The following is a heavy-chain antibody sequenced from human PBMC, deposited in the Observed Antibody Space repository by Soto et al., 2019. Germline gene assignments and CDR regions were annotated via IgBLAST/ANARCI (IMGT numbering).Heavy chain of an antibody. CDR3: ARAFGSTMTSLF. Sequence: PSETLSLTCTVSGGYISSYYWTWIRQPPGKGLEWIGYIYYSGSTNYNPSLKSRVTMSIDTSKNQFSLKLSSVTAADTAVYYCARAFGSTMTSLFWVQGTLVTVSS. D-gene: IGHD3-22*01. V-gene: IGHV4-59*01. CDR1: GGYISSYY. J-gene: IGHJ4*02. CDR2: IYYSGST.